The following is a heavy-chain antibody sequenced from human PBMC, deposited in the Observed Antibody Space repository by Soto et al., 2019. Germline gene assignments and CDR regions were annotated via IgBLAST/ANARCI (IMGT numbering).Heavy chain of an antibody. J-gene: IGHJ6*02. CDR2: TYYRSKWYN. Sequence: SQTLSLTCAISGDSVSSNSAAWNWIRQSPSRGLEWLGRTYYRSKWYNDYAVSVKSRITINPDTSKNQFSLQLNSVTPEDTAVYYCARGAAGATTQPKRFYYYYGMDVWGQGTTVTVSS. D-gene: IGHD1-26*01. V-gene: IGHV6-1*01. CDR3: ARGAAGATTQPKRFYYYYGMDV. CDR1: GDSVSSNSAA.